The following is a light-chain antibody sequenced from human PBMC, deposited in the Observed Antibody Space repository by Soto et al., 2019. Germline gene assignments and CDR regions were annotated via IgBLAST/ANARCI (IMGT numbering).Light chain of an antibody. CDR1: QSVSSTN. Sequence: EIMLTQSPGTLSLSPGERATLSCRASQSVSSTNLAWDQQKPGQAPRLLIYGASSRATGIPDRFSGSGSGTDFTLTISRLEPEDFVVYYCQQYGSSPLLTFGGGTKVEIK. V-gene: IGKV3-20*01. CDR3: QQYGSSPLLT. CDR2: GAS. J-gene: IGKJ4*01.